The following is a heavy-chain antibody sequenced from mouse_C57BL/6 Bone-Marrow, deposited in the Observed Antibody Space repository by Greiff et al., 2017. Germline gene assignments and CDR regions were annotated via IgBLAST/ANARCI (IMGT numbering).Heavy chain of an antibody. CDR1: GFTFSSYA. V-gene: IGHV5-4*01. CDR3: ARDPHSNYPYYAMDY. J-gene: IGHJ4*01. CDR2: ISDGGSYT. Sequence: EVKVVESGGGLVKPGGSLKLSCAASGFTFSSYAMSWVRQTPEKRLEWVATISDGGSYTYYPDNVKGRFTISRDNAKNNLYLQMSHLKSEDTAMYYCARDPHSNYPYYAMDYWGQGTSVTVAS. D-gene: IGHD2-5*01.